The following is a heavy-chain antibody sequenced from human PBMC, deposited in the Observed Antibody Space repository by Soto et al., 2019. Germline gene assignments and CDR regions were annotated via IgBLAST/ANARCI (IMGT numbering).Heavy chain of an antibody. V-gene: IGHV1-18*01. D-gene: IGHD3-22*01. J-gene: IGHJ2*01. CDR2: ISAYNGNT. CDR3: ARVGWGDYYDSIRWEYWYFDL. Sequence: ASVKVSCKASGYTFTSYGISWVRQAPGQGLEWMGWISAYNGNTNYAQKLQGRVTMTTDTSTSTAYMELRSLRSDDTAVYYCARVGWGDYYDSIRWEYWYFDLWGRGTLVTVSS. CDR1: GYTFTSYG.